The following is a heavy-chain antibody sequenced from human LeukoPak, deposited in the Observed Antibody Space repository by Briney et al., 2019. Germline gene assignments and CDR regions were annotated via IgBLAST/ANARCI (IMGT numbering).Heavy chain of an antibody. V-gene: IGHV4-39*01. Sequence: SETLSLTCTVSGGSISSSSYYWGWIRQPPGKGLEWIGSIYYSGSTYYNPSLKSRVTISVDTSKNQFSLKLSSVTAADTAVYYCARLGLYDSSAVNWFDPWGQGTLVSVSS. J-gene: IGHJ5*02. CDR1: GGSISSSSYY. CDR3: ARLGLYDSSAVNWFDP. D-gene: IGHD3-22*01. CDR2: IYYSGST.